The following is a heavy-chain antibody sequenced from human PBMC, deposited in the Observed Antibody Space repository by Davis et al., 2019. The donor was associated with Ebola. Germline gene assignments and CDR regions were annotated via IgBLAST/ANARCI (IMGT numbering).Heavy chain of an antibody. Sequence: HTGGSLRLSCAASGFTFSSYWMHWVRQAPGKGLVWVSRINADGSSTSYADSVKGRFTISRDNAKNTLNLQMNSLTAADTAVYYCARLPRDDYYYNMDVWGKGTTVTVSS. CDR1: GFTFSSYW. CDR2: INADGSST. CDR3: ARLPRDDYYYNMDV. J-gene: IGHJ6*03. V-gene: IGHV3-74*01.